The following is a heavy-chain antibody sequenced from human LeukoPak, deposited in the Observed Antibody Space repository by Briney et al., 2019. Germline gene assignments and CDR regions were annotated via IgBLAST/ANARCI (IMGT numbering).Heavy chain of an antibody. J-gene: IGHJ4*02. D-gene: IGHD2-2*01. V-gene: IGHV7-4-1*02. CDR2: INTNTGNP. Sequence: ASVTVSCKASGYTLTSDGMNWVRQAPGQGLEWMGWINTNTGNPTYGQGFTGRFVFSLDTSVNTAYLQISSLKAEDTAVYYCARALPGCGSTNCYGLDYWGQGTLVTVSS. CDR3: ARALPGCGSTNCYGLDY. CDR1: GYTLTSDG.